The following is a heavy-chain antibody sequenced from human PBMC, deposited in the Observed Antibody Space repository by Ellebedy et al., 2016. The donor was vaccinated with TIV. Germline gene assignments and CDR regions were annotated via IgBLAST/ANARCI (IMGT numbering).Heavy chain of an antibody. CDR2: IWYDGSNR. V-gene: IGHV3-33*01. CDR3: ARDFRQWLAQGDALDV. CDR1: GFTFSNYG. Sequence: PGGSLRLSCAASGFTFSNYGMHWVRQAPGKGLEWVAIIWYDGSNRYCADSVKGRFTISRDNSKNTLYLQMNSRRAEDTAVYYCARDFRQWLAQGDALDVWGQGTTVTVSS. J-gene: IGHJ6*02. D-gene: IGHD6-19*01.